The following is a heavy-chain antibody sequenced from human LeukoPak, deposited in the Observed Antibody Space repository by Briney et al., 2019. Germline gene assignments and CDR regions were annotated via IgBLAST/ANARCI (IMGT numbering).Heavy chain of an antibody. J-gene: IGHJ4*02. D-gene: IGHD3-22*01. CDR1: GGSFSGYY. CDR2: INHSGST. CDR3: ARSYYYDSNIDY. V-gene: IGHV4-34*01. Sequence: SETLSLTCAVYGGSFSGYYWSWIRQPPGKGLEWVGEINHSGSTNYNPSLKSRVTISVDTSKNQFSLKLSSVTAADTAVYYCARSYYYDSNIDYWGQGTLVTVSS.